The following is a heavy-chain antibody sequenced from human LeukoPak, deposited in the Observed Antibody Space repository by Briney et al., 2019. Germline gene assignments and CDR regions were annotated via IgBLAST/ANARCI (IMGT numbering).Heavy chain of an antibody. Sequence: SETLSLTCTVSGGSISSYYWGWIRQPPGKGLEWIGSIYYSGITYYNPSLKSRVTISVDTSKNQFSLKLNSVTATDTAVYYCARRFTMVRGVDYWGQGTLVTVSS. J-gene: IGHJ4*02. CDR3: ARRFTMVRGVDY. D-gene: IGHD3-10*01. CDR2: IYYSGIT. CDR1: GGSISSYY. V-gene: IGHV4-39*01.